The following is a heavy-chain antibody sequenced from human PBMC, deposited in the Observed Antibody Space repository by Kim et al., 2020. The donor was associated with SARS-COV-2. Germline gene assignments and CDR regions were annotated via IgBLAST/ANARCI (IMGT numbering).Heavy chain of an antibody. Sequence: GGSLRLSCVASGFTVSTNYISWVRQAPGKGLEWVSIIYSGGSTYYADSVKGRFTISRDSSKNTVSLQMISLRAEDTAVYYCARDAVLTGMDVWGQGTAVTVSS. CDR3: ARDAVLTGMDV. V-gene: IGHV3-53*01. J-gene: IGHJ6*02. CDR2: IYSGGST. CDR1: GFTVSTNY. D-gene: IGHD1-20*01.